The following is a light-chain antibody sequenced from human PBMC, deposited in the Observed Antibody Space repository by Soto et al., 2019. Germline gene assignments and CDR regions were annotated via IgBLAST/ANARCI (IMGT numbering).Light chain of an antibody. Sequence: DIQMTQSPSSLSASVGDTISITCRSFQTIRKSLNWYQQRPGKAPSLLIYTASTLQTGVPSRFSGSGSGTHFTLTISSVHPEDFATYYCQQSYNTPRTFGQGTKVDIK. CDR3: QQSYNTPRT. CDR2: TAS. V-gene: IGKV1-39*01. J-gene: IGKJ1*01. CDR1: QTIRKS.